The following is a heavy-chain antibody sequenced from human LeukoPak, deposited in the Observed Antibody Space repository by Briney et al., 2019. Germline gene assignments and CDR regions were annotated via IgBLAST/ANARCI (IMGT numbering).Heavy chain of an antibody. D-gene: IGHD2-2*01. CDR2: IIPIFGTA. CDR3: ASPLGGKVPAAMVGY. CDR1: GGTFSSYA. J-gene: IGHJ4*02. Sequence: GASVKVSCKASGGTFSSYAISWVRQAPGQGLEWMGGIIPIFGTANYAQKFQGRVTITADESTSTAYMELSSLRSEDTAVYYCASPLGGKVPAAMVGYWGQGTLVTVSS. V-gene: IGHV1-69*01.